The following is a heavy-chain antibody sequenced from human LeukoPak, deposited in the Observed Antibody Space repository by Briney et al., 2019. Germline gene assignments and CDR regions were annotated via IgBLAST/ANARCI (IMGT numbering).Heavy chain of an antibody. J-gene: IGHJ4*02. D-gene: IGHD2-15*01. V-gene: IGHV4-4*02. CDR3: ARDCSGATCYV. CDR2: VYHSGST. CDR1: GGSINSNHW. Sequence: SGTLSLTCTVSGGSINSNHWWSWVRQPPQKGLEWIGEVYHSGSTNYNPSLKSRVTISVDRSKNQFSLKLSSVTAADTAVYYCARDCSGATCYVWGQGTLVTVSS.